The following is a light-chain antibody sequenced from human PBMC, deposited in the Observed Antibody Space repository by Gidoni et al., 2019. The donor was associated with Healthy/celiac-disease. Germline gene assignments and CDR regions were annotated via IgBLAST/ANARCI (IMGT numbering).Light chain of an antibody. CDR3: QQYYNWPPWT. CDR2: GAS. Sequence: EIVPTQSPATLSVSPGERATLSCRASQSVSSNLAWYQQKPGQAPRLLIYGASTRANGIPARFSGSGSGTEFTLTISSLQSEDFAVYYCQQYYNWPPWTFGQXTKVEIK. V-gene: IGKV3-15*01. J-gene: IGKJ1*01. CDR1: QSVSSN.